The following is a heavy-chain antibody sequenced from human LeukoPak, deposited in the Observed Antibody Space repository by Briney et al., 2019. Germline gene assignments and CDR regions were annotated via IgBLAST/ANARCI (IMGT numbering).Heavy chain of an antibody. D-gene: IGHD6-13*01. CDR1: GFTFSVYY. J-gene: IGHJ5*02. Sequence: PGGSLRLSCAASGFTFSVYYMSWIRQAPGKGLEWVSYISSSGSTIYYADSVKGRFTISRDNAKNSLYLQMNSLRAEDTAVYYCASEEKVGSSSWYNWFDPWGQGTLVTVSS. V-gene: IGHV3-11*01. CDR3: ASEEKVGSSSWYNWFDP. CDR2: ISSSGSTI.